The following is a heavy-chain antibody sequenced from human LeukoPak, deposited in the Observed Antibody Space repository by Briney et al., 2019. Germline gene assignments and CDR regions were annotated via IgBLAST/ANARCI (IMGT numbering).Heavy chain of an antibody. J-gene: IGHJ4*02. V-gene: IGHV3-30-3*01. CDR1: GFTFSSYA. CDR2: ISYDGSNK. CDR3: ARRYYYDSSGYLFDY. Sequence: GRSLRLSCAASGFTFSSYAMHWVRQAPGKGLEWVAVISYDGSNKYYADSVKGRFTISRDNSKNTLYLQMNSLRAEDTAVYYCARRYYYDSSGYLFDYWGQGTLVTVSS. D-gene: IGHD3-22*01.